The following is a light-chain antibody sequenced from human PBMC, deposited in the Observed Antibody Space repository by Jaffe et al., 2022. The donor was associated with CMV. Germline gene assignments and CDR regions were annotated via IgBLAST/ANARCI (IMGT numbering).Light chain of an antibody. V-gene: IGLV1-51*02. J-gene: IGLJ3*02. Sequence: QSVLTQPPSMSAAPGQKVTISCSGSTSNVARNYVSWYQQLPGAAPKLLIYENNKRPSGLPDRFSGSKSGTSATLGIAGLQTGDEADYYCATWDSSLSSGVFGGGTRLTVL. CDR2: ENN. CDR3: ATWDSSLSSGV. CDR1: TSNVARNY.